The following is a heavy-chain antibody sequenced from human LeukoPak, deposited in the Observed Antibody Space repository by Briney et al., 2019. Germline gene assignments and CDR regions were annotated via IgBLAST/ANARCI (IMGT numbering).Heavy chain of an antibody. J-gene: IGHJ4*02. CDR2: IYPGDSDT. V-gene: IGHV5-51*01. CDR1: GYSFATYW. D-gene: IGHD6-19*01. Sequence: PGESPKISCKGSGYSFATYWIAWVRQMPEKGLEWMGIIYPGDSDTRYSPSFQGQVTISADKSISTAYLQWSSLKASDTAMYYCVRHRGGSGWNFDYWGQGAPVTVSS. CDR3: VRHRGGSGWNFDY.